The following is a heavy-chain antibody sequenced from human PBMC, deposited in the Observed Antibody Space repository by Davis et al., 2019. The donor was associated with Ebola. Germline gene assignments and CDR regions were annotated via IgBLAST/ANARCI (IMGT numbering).Heavy chain of an antibody. V-gene: IGHV1-18*01. Sequence: ASVKVSCKASGYTFTSYGIAWVRQAPGQGLEWMGWINANTGDTNYAPRFQGRVSMTTDTSTTTAYMELRSLTSDDTATYYCARGLVATSAGRWYDPWGQGTPVIVSS. D-gene: IGHD5-12*01. CDR3: ARGLVATSAGRWYDP. CDR1: GYTFTSYG. CDR2: INANTGDT. J-gene: IGHJ5*02.